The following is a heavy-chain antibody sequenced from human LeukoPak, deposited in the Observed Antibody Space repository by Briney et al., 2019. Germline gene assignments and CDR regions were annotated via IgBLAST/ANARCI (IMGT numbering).Heavy chain of an antibody. J-gene: IGHJ4*02. CDR2: ITSRGEST. D-gene: IGHD3-22*01. CDR3: ARDRPNYYGSDGHYYRRDGDY. CDR1: GFTFSIYA. Sequence: GGSLRLSCAASGFTFSIYAMSWVRQAPGKGLQWVSSITSRGESTWYVGSVKGRFTITRDNSENTLYLQMHSLRAEDTAVYYCARDRPNYYGSDGHYYRRDGDYWGRGTLVSVSS. V-gene: IGHV3-23*01.